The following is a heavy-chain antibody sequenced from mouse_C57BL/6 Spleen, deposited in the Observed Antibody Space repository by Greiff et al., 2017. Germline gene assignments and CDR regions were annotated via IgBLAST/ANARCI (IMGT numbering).Heavy chain of an antibody. CDR3: AILLRYIDY. CDR2: IDPSDSYT. J-gene: IGHJ2*01. D-gene: IGHD1-1*01. CDR1: GYTFTSYW. V-gene: IGHV1-69*01. Sequence: QVQLQQPGAELVMPGASVKLSCKASGYTFTSYWMHWVKQRPGQGLEWIGEIDPSDSYTNYNQKFKGKSTLTVYKSSSTAYMQLSSLTSEDSAVYYCAILLRYIDYWGQGTTLTVSS.